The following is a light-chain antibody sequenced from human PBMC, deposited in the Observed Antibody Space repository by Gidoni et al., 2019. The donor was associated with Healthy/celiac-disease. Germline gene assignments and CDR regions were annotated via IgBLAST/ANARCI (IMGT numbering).Light chain of an antibody. CDR3: SSYTSSSTWV. V-gene: IGLV2-14*01. CDR2: EVS. Sequence: QSALTQPASVSGSPGQSITISCTGTSSDVGGYNYVSWYQQHPGKAPKLMIYEVSNRPSGVSNRCSGSKSGNTASLTNSGLQAEDEADYYCSSYTSSSTWVFGGGTKLTVL. CDR1: SSDVGGYNY. J-gene: IGLJ3*02.